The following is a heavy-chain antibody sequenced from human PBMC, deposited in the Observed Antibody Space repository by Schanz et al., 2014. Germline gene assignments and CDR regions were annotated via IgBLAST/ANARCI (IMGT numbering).Heavy chain of an antibody. CDR1: GGSISSGTYY. CDR3: AREPLSGYNWFDP. D-gene: IGHD6-25*01. J-gene: IGHJ5*02. Sequence: QVQLQESGPGLVKPSQTLSLTCIVSGGSISSGTYYWSWLRQPAGKGLEWIGRIYTSGSTNYNPSLKSRGTKSLDTSKNQSSLKLSSVPAADTAVYYCAREPLSGYNWFDPWGQGSLVTVSS. CDR2: IYTSGST. V-gene: IGHV4-61*02.